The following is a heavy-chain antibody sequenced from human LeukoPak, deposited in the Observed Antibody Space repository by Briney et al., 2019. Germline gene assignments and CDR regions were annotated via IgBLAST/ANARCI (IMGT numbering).Heavy chain of an antibody. J-gene: IGHJ4*02. Sequence: SETLSLTCTVSGGSISSYYWSWIRQPPGKGLEWIGYIYYSGATNYNPSLNSRVTISVDTSKNQFSLKLTSVTAADTAEYYCASSLAAAGPYYFDSWGQGTLVTVSS. V-gene: IGHV4-59*01. D-gene: IGHD6-13*01. CDR2: IYYSGAT. CDR1: GGSISSYY. CDR3: ASSLAAAGPYYFDS.